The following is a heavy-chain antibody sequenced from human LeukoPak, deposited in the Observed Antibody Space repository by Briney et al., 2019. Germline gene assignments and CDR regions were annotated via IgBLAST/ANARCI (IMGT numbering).Heavy chain of an antibody. CDR3: AKDQGYSHRETFGY. D-gene: IGHD3-22*01. Sequence: RPGGSLRLSCAASGFTFDDYAMHWVRHAPGKGLEWVSGISWNSGSIGYADSVRGRFTISRDNAKNSLYLQMNSLRAEDTALYYCAKDQGYSHRETFGYWGQGTLVIVSS. CDR1: GFTFDDYA. V-gene: IGHV3-9*01. J-gene: IGHJ4*02. CDR2: ISWNSGSI.